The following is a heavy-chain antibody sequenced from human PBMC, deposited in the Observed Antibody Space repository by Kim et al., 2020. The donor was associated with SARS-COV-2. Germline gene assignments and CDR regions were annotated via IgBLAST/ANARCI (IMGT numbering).Heavy chain of an antibody. Sequence: ASVKVSCKVSGYTLTELSMHWVRQAPGKGLEWMGGFDPEDGETIYAQKFQGRVTMTEDTSTDTAYMELRSLRSEDTAVYYCATDQTDCGGDCYPVLFEYWGQGTLVTVSS. CDR2: FDPEDGET. CDR3: ATDQTDCGGDCYPVLFEY. CDR1: GYTLTELS. D-gene: IGHD2-21*02. V-gene: IGHV1-24*01. J-gene: IGHJ4*02.